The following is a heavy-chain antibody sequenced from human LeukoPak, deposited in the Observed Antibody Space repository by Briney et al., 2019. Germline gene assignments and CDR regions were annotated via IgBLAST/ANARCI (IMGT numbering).Heavy chain of an antibody. V-gene: IGHV3-23*01. CDR3: AKSSVAGPRTYFDY. J-gene: IGHJ4*02. D-gene: IGHD6-19*01. CDR2: ISGSGGNT. Sequence: PGGSLRLSCAASGFTVSSNYMSWVRQAPGKGLEWVSSISGSGGNTYHADSVKGRFTISRDNSKNTLYLQMNSLRAEDTALYYCAKSSVAGPRTYFDYWGQGTLVTVSS. CDR1: GFTVSSNY.